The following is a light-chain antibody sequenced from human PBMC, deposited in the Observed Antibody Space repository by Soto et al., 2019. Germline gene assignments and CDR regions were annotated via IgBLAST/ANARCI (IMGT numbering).Light chain of an antibody. Sequence: GDRVTITCRASQAISSALVWYQQKPGKAPQLLIYDASTLESGVPSRFSGSGYGTDLTITISSLQPEDFATYYCQQFDSNPLTFGGGTKVDIK. CDR2: DAS. J-gene: IGKJ4*01. CDR1: QAISSA. V-gene: IGKV1-13*02. CDR3: QQFDSNPLT.